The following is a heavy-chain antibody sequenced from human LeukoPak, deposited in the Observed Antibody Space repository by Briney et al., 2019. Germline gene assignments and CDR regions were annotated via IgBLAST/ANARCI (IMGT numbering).Heavy chain of an antibody. V-gene: IGHV4-61*01. CDR2: IYYSGST. Sequence: SETLSLTCTVSGGSVSSGSYYWSWIRQPPGKGLEWIRYIYYSGSTNYNPSLKSRVTISVDTSKNQFSLKLSSVTAADTAVYYCARGLGYSYGYSDYWGQGTLVTVSS. CDR3: ARGLGYSYGYSDY. CDR1: GGSVSSGSYY. D-gene: IGHD5-18*01. J-gene: IGHJ4*02.